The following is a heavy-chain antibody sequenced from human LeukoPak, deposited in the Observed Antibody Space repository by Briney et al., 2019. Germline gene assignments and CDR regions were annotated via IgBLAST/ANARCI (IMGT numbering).Heavy chain of an antibody. D-gene: IGHD2-2*01. V-gene: IGHV4-39*07. Sequence: PSETLSLTCTVSGDSLRTTTYYWNWIRQPPGKGLEWIGGPYHSGTIYYNPSLKSRVTISADKSKNHFSLKLTSVTAADTAVYYCARQYPFADAFDIWGQGTMVTVSS. CDR2: PYHSGTI. CDR1: GDSLRTTTYY. J-gene: IGHJ3*02. CDR3: ARQYPFADAFDI.